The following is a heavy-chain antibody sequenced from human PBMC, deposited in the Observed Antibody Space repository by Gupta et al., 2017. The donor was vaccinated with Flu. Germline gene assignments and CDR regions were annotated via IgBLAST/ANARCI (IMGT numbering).Heavy chain of an antibody. CDR1: GFTFSSYA. CDR2: ISGSGGST. V-gene: IGHV3-23*01. Sequence: EVQLLESGGGLVQPGGSLRLPCAASGFTFSSYAMSWVRQAPGKGLEWVSAISGSGGSTYYADSVKGRFTISRDNSKNTLYLQMNSLRAEDTAIYYCAKDSSSSRAKGSYFDYWGQGTLVTVSS. J-gene: IGHJ4*02. CDR3: AKDSSSSRAKGSYFDY. D-gene: IGHD6-6*01.